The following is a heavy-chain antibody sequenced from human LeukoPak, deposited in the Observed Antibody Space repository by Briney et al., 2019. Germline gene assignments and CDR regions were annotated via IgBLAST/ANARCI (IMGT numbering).Heavy chain of an antibody. D-gene: IGHD3-3*01. Sequence: PSETLSLTCTVSGGSISSTNYYWGWIRQSPGKGLEWIGNIYYSGSTYYNPSLKSRVTISVDTSKNQFSLKLSSLTAADTAVYYCARGNVLRFLEWLLLSWFDPWGQGTLVTVSS. J-gene: IGHJ5*02. CDR3: ARGNVLRFLEWLLLSWFDP. CDR2: IYYSGST. V-gene: IGHV4-39*01. CDR1: GGSISSTNYY.